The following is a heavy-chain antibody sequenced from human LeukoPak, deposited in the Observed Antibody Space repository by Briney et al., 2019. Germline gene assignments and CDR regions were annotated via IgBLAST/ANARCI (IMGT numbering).Heavy chain of an antibody. Sequence: PGRSLGLSCAASGFTFSSYGMHWVRQAPGKGLEWVAVIWYDGSNKYYAESVKGRFTISRDNSKNTLYLQMNSLRAEDTAVYYCAKDYPTPAHWGQGTLVTVSP. CDR1: GFTFSSYG. CDR3: AKDYPTPAH. CDR2: IWYDGSNK. V-gene: IGHV3-33*06. J-gene: IGHJ4*02.